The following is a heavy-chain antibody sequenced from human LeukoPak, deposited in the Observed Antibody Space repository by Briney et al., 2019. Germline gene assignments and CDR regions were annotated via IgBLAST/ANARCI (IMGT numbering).Heavy chain of an antibody. CDR3: AREDERVAAPDY. CDR1: GGTFSSYA. CDR2: IIPIFGTA. Sequence: SVKVSCKASGGTFSSYAISWVRQAPGQGLEWMGGIIPIFGTANYAQKFQGRVTITADESTSTAYMELSSLRSEDTAVYYCAREDERVAAPDYWGQGTLVTVSS. V-gene: IGHV1-69*13. D-gene: IGHD6-6*01. J-gene: IGHJ4*02.